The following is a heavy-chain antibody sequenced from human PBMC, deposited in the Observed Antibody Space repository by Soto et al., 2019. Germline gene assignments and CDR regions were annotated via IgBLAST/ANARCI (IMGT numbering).Heavy chain of an antibody. CDR1: GRTFSSYA. Sequence: GASVKVSCKASGRTFSSYAISWVRQAPGQGLAWMGGIIPIFGTANYAQKFQGRVAITADESTRTAYMELSSLRSEDTAVYYCAEEGAAAGTGPRWFDTWGKGTLVTVAS. D-gene: IGHD6-13*01. CDR3: AEEGAAAGTGPRWFDT. CDR2: IIPIFGTA. V-gene: IGHV1-69*13. J-gene: IGHJ5*02.